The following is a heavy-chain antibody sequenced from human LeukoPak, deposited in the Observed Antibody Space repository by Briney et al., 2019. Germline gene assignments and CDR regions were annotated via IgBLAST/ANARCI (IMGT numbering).Heavy chain of an antibody. CDR3: ARSILGRWAYYYDSSGYYPFDY. J-gene: IGHJ4*02. Sequence: GGSLRLSCAASGFTVSSNYMSWVRQAPGKGLEWVSVIYSAGSTYYSDSVKGRFTISRDNSKNTLYLQMNSLRAEDTAVYYCARSILGRWAYYYDSSGYYPFDYWGQGTLVTVSS. D-gene: IGHD3-22*01. CDR2: IYSAGST. CDR1: GFTVSSNY. V-gene: IGHV3-66*01.